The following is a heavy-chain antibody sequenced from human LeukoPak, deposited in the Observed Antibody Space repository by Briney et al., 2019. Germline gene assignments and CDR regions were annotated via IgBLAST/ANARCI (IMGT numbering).Heavy chain of an antibody. CDR3: ARGYGSGSPFDY. J-gene: IGHJ4*02. D-gene: IGHD3-10*01. Sequence: ASVKVSCKASGGTFSNYAISWVRQARGQGLEWMGGIIPMSDTRNYAQKFQGRVTITADESTSTAYMELSSLRSEDTAVYYCARGYGSGSPFDYWGQGTLVTVSS. V-gene: IGHV1-69*13. CDR1: GGTFSNYA. CDR2: IIPMSDTR.